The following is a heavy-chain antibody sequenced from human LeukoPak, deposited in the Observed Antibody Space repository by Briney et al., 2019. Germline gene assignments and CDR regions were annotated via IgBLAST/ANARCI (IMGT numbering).Heavy chain of an antibody. D-gene: IGHD3-10*01. CDR1: GGSISSGSYY. J-gene: IGHJ4*02. CDR3: AGEVGYYYGSGSYYWL. Sequence: SQTLSLTCTVSGGSISSGSYYWSWIRQPAGKGLEWIGRIYTSGSTNYNPSLKSRVTISVDTSKNQFSLKLSSVTAADTAVYYCAGEVGYYYGSGSYYWLGGQGTLVTVSS. CDR2: IYTSGST. V-gene: IGHV4-61*02.